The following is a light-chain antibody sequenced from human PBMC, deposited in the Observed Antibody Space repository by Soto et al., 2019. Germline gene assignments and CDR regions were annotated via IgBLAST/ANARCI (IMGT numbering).Light chain of an antibody. J-gene: IGKJ2*01. Sequence: DIQMTQSPSTLSASVGDRVTITCRASQSISSWLAWYQQKPGKAPKLLIYKASSLESGVPSTFSGSGSGTEFTLTISSLQPDDFATYYCQQYNSYSYTLGQGTKLEIK. CDR1: QSISSW. CDR2: KAS. CDR3: QQYNSYSYT. V-gene: IGKV1-5*03.